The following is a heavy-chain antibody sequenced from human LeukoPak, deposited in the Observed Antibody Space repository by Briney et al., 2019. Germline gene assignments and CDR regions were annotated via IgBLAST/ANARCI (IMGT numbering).Heavy chain of an antibody. CDR1: GGSISSGGYY. D-gene: IGHD7-27*01. CDR3: ARDRPHWGLWNFPTNYYYYYGMDV. CDR2: IYYSGST. Sequence: KPSETLSLTCTVSGGSISSGGYYWSWIRQPPGKGLEWIGYIYYSGSTYYNPSLKSRVTISVDTSKNQFSLKLSSVTAADTAVYYCARDRPHWGLWNFPTNYYYYYGMDVWGQGTTVTVSS. J-gene: IGHJ6*02. V-gene: IGHV4-30-4*01.